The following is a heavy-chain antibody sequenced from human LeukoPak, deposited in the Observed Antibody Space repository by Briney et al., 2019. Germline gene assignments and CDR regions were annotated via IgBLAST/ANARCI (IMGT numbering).Heavy chain of an antibody. D-gene: IGHD3-16*02. CDR3: ARGLGRYDYVWGSYRYAAFDI. V-gene: IGHV4-59*12. CDR2: IFYSGST. J-gene: IGHJ3*02. Sequence: LRLSCAASGFTFSSYSMNWVRQPPGKALEWIGNIFYSGSTYYSPSLKSRVTISLDTSRNQFSLKLSSVTAADTAVYYCARGLGRYDYVWGSYRYAAFDIWGQGTMVTASS. CDR1: GFTFSSYS.